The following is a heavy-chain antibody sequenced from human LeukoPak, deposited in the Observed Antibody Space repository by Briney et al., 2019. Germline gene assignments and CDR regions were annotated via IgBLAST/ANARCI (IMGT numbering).Heavy chain of an antibody. CDR1: GGSISSSY. Sequence: SETLSLTCTVSGGSISSSYWSWIRQPPERGLEWIGYIYYSVSTNYNPSLKSRVTISVDTSKNQFSLKLSSVTAADTAVYYCASTLGPNDGFDIWGQGTMVTVSS. D-gene: IGHD7-27*01. J-gene: IGHJ3*02. V-gene: IGHV4-59*08. CDR3: ASTLGPNDGFDI. CDR2: IYYSVST.